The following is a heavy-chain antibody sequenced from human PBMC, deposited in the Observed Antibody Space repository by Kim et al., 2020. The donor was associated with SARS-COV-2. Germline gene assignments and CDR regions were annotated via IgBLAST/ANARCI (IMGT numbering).Heavy chain of an antibody. Sequence: EYAASVTGRFTISRDDSKSIAYLQMNSLKTEDTAVYYCTGSGFGELFFDYWGQGTLVTVSS. D-gene: IGHD3-10*01. V-gene: IGHV3-49*02. CDR3: TGSGFGELFFDY. J-gene: IGHJ4*02.